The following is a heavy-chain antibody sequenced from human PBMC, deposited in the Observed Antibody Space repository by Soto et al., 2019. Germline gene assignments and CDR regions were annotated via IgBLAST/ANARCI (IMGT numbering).Heavy chain of an antibody. CDR3: ARAMVVGATGAFDI. CDR2: IIPIVGIA. CDR1: GGTFNTYS. V-gene: IGHV1-69*02. Sequence: QVQLVQSGAEVKKPGSSVKVSCQAAGGTFNTYSINWVRQAPGQGLEWMGRIIPIVGIAKYAQKFQGRVAITADKSTXTAYMMEVNSLRPEDTAMYYCARAMVVGATGAFDIWGQGTMVTVSS. J-gene: IGHJ3*02. D-gene: IGHD2-15*01.